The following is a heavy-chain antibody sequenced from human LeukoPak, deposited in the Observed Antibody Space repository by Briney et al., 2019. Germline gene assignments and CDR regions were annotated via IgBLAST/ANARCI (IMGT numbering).Heavy chain of an antibody. CDR3: ARVGSYSSSIYAYYYYYMDV. V-gene: IGHV3-23*01. D-gene: IGHD6-6*01. CDR1: GFTFSSYA. J-gene: IGHJ6*03. Sequence: GGSLRLSCAASGFTFSSYAMSWVRQAPGKGLEWVSGISGSDGSTFSADSVKGRFTISRDNAKNSLYLQMNSLRAEDTAVYYCARVGSYSSSIYAYYYYYMDVWGKGTTVTVSS. CDR2: ISGSDGST.